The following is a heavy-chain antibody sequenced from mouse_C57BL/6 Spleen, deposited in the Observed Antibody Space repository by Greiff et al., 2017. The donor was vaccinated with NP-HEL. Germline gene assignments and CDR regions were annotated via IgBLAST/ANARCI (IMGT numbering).Heavy chain of an antibody. CDR1: GYAFSSSW. Sequence: VKLMESGPELVKPGASVKISCKASGYAFSSSWMNWVKQRPGKGLEWIGRIYPGDGDTNYNGKFKGKATLTADKSSSTAYMQLSSLTSEDSAVYFCAREGWLLFFDYWGQGTTLTVSS. CDR3: AREGWLLFFDY. D-gene: IGHD2-3*01. J-gene: IGHJ2*01. CDR2: IYPGDGDT. V-gene: IGHV1-82*01.